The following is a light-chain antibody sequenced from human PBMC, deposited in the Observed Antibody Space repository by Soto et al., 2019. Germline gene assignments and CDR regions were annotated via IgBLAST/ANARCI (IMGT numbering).Light chain of an antibody. V-gene: IGLV2-11*01. CDR2: DVS. J-gene: IGLJ2*01. CDR3: CSYAGGYTHAV. CDR1: SSDVGDYNY. Sequence: QSVLTQPASVSGSPRQSITISCTGTSSDVGDYNYVSWYQQHPGKAPKLMIYDVSKRPSGVPDRFSGSKSGNTASLTISGLQAEDEADYYCCSYAGGYTHAVFGGGTQLTVL.